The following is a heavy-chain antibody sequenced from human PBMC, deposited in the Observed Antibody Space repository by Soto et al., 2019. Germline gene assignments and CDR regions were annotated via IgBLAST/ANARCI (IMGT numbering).Heavy chain of an antibody. CDR3: AHRSFANDAFDV. CDR1: GFSLSTSGVG. J-gene: IGHJ3*01. V-gene: IGHV2-5*01. Sequence: QITLKESGPTLVKPTQTLTLTCTFSGFSLSTSGVGVGWIRQPPGKALEWLALIYWNDDKHYSPSLKSRLTIAKDTAKNRVARTMTNMDPVDTATYYWAHRSFANDAFDVWGRGTMVTVSS. CDR2: IYWNDDK. D-gene: IGHD3-3*01.